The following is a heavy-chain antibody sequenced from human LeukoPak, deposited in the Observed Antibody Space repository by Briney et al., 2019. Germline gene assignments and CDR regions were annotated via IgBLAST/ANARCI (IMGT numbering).Heavy chain of an antibody. CDR1: GYSFTSYW. V-gene: IGHV5-51*01. CDR3: ARRGNDYGDYPTDY. D-gene: IGHD4-17*01. Sequence: SGESLKIPCKGSGYSFTSYWIGWVPQMPGKGLEWMGIIYPGDSDTRYSPSFQGQVTISADKSISTAYLQWSSLKASDTAMYYCARRGNDYGDYPTDYWGQGTLVTVSS. CDR2: IYPGDSDT. J-gene: IGHJ4*02.